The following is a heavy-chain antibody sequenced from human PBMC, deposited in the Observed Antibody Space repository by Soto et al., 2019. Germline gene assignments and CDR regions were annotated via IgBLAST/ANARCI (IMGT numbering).Heavy chain of an antibody. V-gene: IGHV4-4*07. CDR2: IYATGTT. CDR1: GASIIGFY. D-gene: IGHD1-1*01. Sequence: RSETLSLTCTVSGASIIGFYWSWIRKSAGKGLEWIGRIYATGTTDYNPSLKSRVMMSVDTSKKQFSLKLRSVTAADTAVYYCVRDGTKTLRDWFDPWGQGISVTVSS. CDR3: VRDGTKTLRDWFDP. J-gene: IGHJ5*02.